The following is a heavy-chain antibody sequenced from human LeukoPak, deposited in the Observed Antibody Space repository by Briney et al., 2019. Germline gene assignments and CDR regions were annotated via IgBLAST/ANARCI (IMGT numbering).Heavy chain of an antibody. CDR3: ARPMKQKYYYDSSGYYLDY. J-gene: IGHJ4*02. CDR1: GYTFTGYY. D-gene: IGHD3-22*01. Sequence: ASVKVSCKASGYTFTGYYMHRVRQAPGQGLEWMGWINPNSGGTNYAQKFQGRGTMTRDTSISTAYMELSRLRSDDTAVYYCARPMKQKYYYDSSGYYLDYWGQGTLVTVSS. CDR2: INPNSGGT. V-gene: IGHV1-2*02.